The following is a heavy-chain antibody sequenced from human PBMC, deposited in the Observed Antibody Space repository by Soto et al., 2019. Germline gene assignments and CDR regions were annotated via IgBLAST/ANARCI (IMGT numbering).Heavy chain of an antibody. V-gene: IGHV3-23*01. CDR2: LSGSGGDT. Sequence: EMQLLESGGGLVQLGGSLRLSCAASGFIFTDYAMTWVRQAPGKGLEWVSGLSGSGGDTYYADSVKGRFTVSRDNSRKTPYLEKKRLRAQETAVYFCAKNFPQDWGQKYYLRMGGRGQGTTVTVSS. D-gene: IGHD7-27*01. J-gene: IGHJ6*02. CDR1: GFIFTDYA. CDR3: AKNFPQDWGQKYYLRMGG.